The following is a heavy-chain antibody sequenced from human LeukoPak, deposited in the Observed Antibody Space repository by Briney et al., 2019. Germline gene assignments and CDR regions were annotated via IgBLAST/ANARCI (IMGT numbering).Heavy chain of an antibody. D-gene: IGHD1-7*01. J-gene: IGHJ4*02. CDR2: ISSSGRTI. Sequence: GGSLRLSCAASGFIFSSYEMSWVRQAPGKGLEWVSYISSSGRTIYYADSVKGRFTISRDNAKNSLYLQMNSLRADDTAVYYCARDRDWNSGFDYWGQGTLVTVSS. V-gene: IGHV3-48*03. CDR3: ARDRDWNSGFDY. CDR1: GFIFSSYE.